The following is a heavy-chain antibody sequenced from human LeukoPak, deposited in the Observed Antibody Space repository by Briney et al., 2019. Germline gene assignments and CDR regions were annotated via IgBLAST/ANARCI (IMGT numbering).Heavy chain of an antibody. CDR3: ANSLYGSGSYYPPAFDY. D-gene: IGHD3-10*01. CDR2: INPSGGST. Sequence: ASVKVSCKASGYTFTSYYMHWVRQAPGQGLEWMGIINPSGGSTSYAQKFQGRVTMTRDTSTSTVYMELSSLRSEDTGVYYCANSLYGSGSYYPPAFDYWGQGTLVTVSS. J-gene: IGHJ4*02. CDR1: GYTFTSYY. V-gene: IGHV1-46*01.